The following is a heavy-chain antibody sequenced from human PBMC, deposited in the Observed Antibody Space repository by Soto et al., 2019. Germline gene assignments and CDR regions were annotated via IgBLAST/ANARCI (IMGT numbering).Heavy chain of an antibody. Sequence: QVQLVQSGAEVKKPGASVKVSCKASGYTFTSYYMHWVRQAPGQGLEWMGIINPSGGSTSYAQKFQGRGTMTRDTPTSTVYMELSSLRSEDKAVYYCAREGGGYDSSGYRVNFDYWGQGTLVTVSS. CDR3: AREGGGYDSSGYRVNFDY. V-gene: IGHV1-46*01. D-gene: IGHD3-22*01. CDR2: INPSGGST. CDR1: GYTFTSYY. J-gene: IGHJ4*02.